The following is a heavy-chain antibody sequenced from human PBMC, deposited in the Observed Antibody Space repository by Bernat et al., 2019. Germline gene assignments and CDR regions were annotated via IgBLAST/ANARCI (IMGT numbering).Heavy chain of an antibody. Sequence: EVQLVESGGGLVQPGGSLRLSCAASGFTVSSNYMSWVRQAPGKGLEWVSVIYSGGSTYYADSVKGRFTISRDNSKNTLYLQMNSLRAEDTAVYYCARDQPATYYDILTGYSGSFDAFDIWGQGTMVTVSS. CDR2: IYSGGST. D-gene: IGHD3-9*01. CDR3: ARDQPATYYDILTGYSGSFDAFDI. J-gene: IGHJ3*02. CDR1: GFTVSSNY. V-gene: IGHV3-66*01.